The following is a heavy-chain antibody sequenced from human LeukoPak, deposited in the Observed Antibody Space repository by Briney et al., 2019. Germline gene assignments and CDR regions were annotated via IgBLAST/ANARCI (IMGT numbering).Heavy chain of an antibody. D-gene: IGHD6-19*01. J-gene: IGHJ4*02. Sequence: QPGGSLRLSCAASGFTFSSYGMPWVRQAPGKGLEWVSAISGSGGSTYYADSVKGRFTISRDNSKNTLYLQMNSLRAEDTAVYYCAKDLEGGWPALYYFDYWGQGTLVTVSS. CDR1: GFTFSSYG. CDR3: AKDLEGGWPALYYFDY. V-gene: IGHV3-23*01. CDR2: ISGSGGST.